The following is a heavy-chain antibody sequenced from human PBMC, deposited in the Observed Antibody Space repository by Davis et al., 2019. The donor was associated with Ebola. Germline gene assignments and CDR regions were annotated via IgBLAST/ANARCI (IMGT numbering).Heavy chain of an antibody. CDR1: GYTFSSYA. V-gene: IGHV1-3*01. D-gene: IGHD2-21*02. Sequence: ASVKVSCKASGYTFSSYAMHWVRQAPGQRLEWMGWINAGNGNTKYSQKFQGRVTITRDTSTSTAYMELRSLRSDDTAVYYCARDPLWGDGLYYYYGMDVWGQGTTVTVSS. CDR2: INAGNGNT. CDR3: ARDPLWGDGLYYYYGMDV. J-gene: IGHJ6*02.